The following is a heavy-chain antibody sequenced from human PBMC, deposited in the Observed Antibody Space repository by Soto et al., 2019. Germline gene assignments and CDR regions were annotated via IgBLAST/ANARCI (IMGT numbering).Heavy chain of an antibody. J-gene: IGHJ6*02. V-gene: IGHV3-30-3*01. CDR2: ISYDGSDK. CDR3: ARDFVVGGPTINYYYGMDV. CDR1: GFTFSSYA. D-gene: IGHD1-26*01. Sequence: GGSLRLSCAASGFTFSSYAMHWVRQAPGKGLEWVALISYDGSDKDYADSVKGRFTISRDNSRNTLSLQMNSLRAEDTAVYYCARDFVVGGPTINYYYGMDVWCQGTTVTVFS.